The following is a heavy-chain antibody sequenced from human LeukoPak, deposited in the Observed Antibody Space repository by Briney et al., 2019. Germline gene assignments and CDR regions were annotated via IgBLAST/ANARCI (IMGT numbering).Heavy chain of an antibody. CDR3: AKDGPKPYDILTGYLYYYYYGMDV. J-gene: IGHJ6*02. CDR1: GFSVSRFV. V-gene: IGHV3-23*01. Sequence: GGSLRLSCAASGFSVSRFVVGWVRQAPGKGLEWVSGISDGGDSSYYADSVRGRFTISRDDSKNTVYLQLNNLRAEDTAVYYCAKDGPKPYDILTGYLYYYYYGMDVWGQGTTVTVSS. CDR2: ISDGGDSS. D-gene: IGHD3-9*01.